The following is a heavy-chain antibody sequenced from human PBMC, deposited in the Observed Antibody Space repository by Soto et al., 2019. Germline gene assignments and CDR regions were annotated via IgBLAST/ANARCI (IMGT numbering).Heavy chain of an antibody. Sequence: SETLSLTCTVSGGSLSGYLWSWIRQSPGKGLEWIGYIYYSGSTNYNPSLESRVTISVDTSKNQFSLKLSSVTAADTAVYYCARRYGASFDYWGQGTLVTVSS. V-gene: IGHV4-59*01. J-gene: IGHJ4*02. CDR1: GGSLSGYL. CDR2: IYYSGST. D-gene: IGHD4-17*01. CDR3: ARRYGASFDY.